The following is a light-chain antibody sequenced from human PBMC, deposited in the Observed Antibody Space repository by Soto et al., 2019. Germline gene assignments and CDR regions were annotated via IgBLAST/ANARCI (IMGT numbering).Light chain of an antibody. V-gene: IGKV1-33*01. Sequence: DIQMTQSPSSLSASVGDRVTITCQASQDISNYLNWYEQKPGKAPKLLIYDASNLETGVPSRFSGSGSGTDFIFTISNLQPEDIATYYCQQYDNLLTFGGGTKVEIK. CDR2: DAS. J-gene: IGKJ4*01. CDR3: QQYDNLLT. CDR1: QDISNY.